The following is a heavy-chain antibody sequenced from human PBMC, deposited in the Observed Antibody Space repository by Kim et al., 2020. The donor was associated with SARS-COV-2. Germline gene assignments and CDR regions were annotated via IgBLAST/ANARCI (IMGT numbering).Heavy chain of an antibody. Sequence: GGSLRLSCAAPGFTFSSYWIHWVRQAPGKGLVWVSRINSDGSSTSYADSVKGRFTISRDNTKNTLYLQMNSLRAEDTAVYYCAREIVVVPSYYYYYGMDVWGQGTTVTVSS. CDR1: GFTFSSYW. CDR3: AREIVVVPSYYYYYGMDV. J-gene: IGHJ6*02. D-gene: IGHD2-2*01. CDR2: INSDGSST. V-gene: IGHV3-74*01.